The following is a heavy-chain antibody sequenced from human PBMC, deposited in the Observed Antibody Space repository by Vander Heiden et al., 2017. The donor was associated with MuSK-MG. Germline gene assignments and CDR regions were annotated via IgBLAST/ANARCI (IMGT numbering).Heavy chain of an antibody. Sequence: VLLVVSGGGVVRSGWFLRLPCATSGFTSSSYAMHWVRQAPGKGLEWVAVISYDGSNKYYADSVKGRFTISRDNSKNTLYLQMNSLRAEDTAVYYCARDASSSSWFTDYWGQGTLVTVSS. J-gene: IGHJ4*02. D-gene: IGHD6-13*01. V-gene: IGHV3-30*04. CDR3: ARDASSSSWFTDY. CDR1: GFTSSSYA. CDR2: ISYDGSNK.